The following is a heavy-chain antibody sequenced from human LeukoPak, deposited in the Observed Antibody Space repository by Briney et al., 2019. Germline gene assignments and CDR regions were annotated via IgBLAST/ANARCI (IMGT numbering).Heavy chain of an antibody. CDR1: GFTFSSYS. V-gene: IGHV3-21*01. D-gene: IGHD5-24*01. CDR2: ISSSSSYI. Sequence: GGSLRLSCAASGFTFSSYSMNWVRQAPGKGLEWVSSISSSSSYIYYADSVKGRFTISRDNAKNSLYLQMNSLRAEDTAVYYCARDWMATISYYFDYWGQGTLVTVSS. CDR3: ARDWMATISYYFDY. J-gene: IGHJ4*02.